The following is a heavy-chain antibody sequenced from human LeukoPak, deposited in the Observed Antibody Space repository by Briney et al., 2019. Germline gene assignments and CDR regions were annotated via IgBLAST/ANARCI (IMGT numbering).Heavy chain of an antibody. V-gene: IGHV4-59*08. CDR3: ARQILGYCSSTSCYTEWYFDY. D-gene: IGHD2-2*02. CDR2: IYYSGST. CDR1: GGSISSYY. Sequence: PSETLSPTCTVSGGSISSYYWSWIRQPPGKGLEWIGYIYYSGSTNYNPSLKSRVTISVDTSKNQFSLKLSSVTAADTAVYYCARQILGYCSSTSCYTEWYFDYWGQGTLVTVSS. J-gene: IGHJ4*02.